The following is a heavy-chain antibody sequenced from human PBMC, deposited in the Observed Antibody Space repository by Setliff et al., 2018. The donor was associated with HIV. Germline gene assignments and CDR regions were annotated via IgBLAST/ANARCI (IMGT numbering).Heavy chain of an antibody. J-gene: IGHJ4*02. CDR2: ISYDGSNR. Sequence: HPGGSLRLSCAASGFTFSSYAMHWVRQDPGKGLEWVAVISYDGSNRYYADSVKGRFTVSRDNSKNTLYLQMNSLRAEDTAVYYCARELAARPFDYWGQGTLVTVSS. CDR3: ARELAARPFDY. CDR1: GFTFSSYA. D-gene: IGHD6-6*01. V-gene: IGHV3-30*04.